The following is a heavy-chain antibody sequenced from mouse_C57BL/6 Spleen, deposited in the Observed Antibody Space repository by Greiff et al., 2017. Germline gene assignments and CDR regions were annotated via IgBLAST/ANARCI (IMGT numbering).Heavy chain of an antibody. J-gene: IGHJ2*01. CDR1: GYTFTNYW. CDR3: ARRNYGSSYHFDY. CDR2: IYPGGGYT. D-gene: IGHD1-1*01. Sequence: QVQLQQSGAELVRPGTSVKMSCKASGYTFTNYWIGWAKQRPGHGLEWIGDIYPGGGYTNYNEKFKGKATLTADKSSSTAYMQFRSLTSEDSAIYYCARRNYGSSYHFDYWGQGTTLTVSS. V-gene: IGHV1-63*01.